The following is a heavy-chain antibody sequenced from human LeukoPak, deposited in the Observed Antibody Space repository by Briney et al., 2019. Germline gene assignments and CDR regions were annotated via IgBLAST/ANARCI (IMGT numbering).Heavy chain of an antibody. CDR1: GGSISSSSYY. V-gene: IGHV4-39*07. D-gene: IGHD3-22*01. CDR3: ARVPYYYDSSGDY. Sequence: PSETLSLTCTVSGGSISSSSYYWGWIRQPPGKGLEWIGSIYYSGSTYYNPSLKSRVTISVDTSKNQFSLKLSSVTAADTAVYYCARVPYYYDSSGDYWGQGTLVTVSS. J-gene: IGHJ4*02. CDR2: IYYSGST.